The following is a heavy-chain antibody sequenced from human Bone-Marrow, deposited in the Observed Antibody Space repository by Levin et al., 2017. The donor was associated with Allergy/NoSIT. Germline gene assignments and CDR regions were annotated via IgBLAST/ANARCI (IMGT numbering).Heavy chain of an antibody. Sequence: PGESLKISCKASAHIFATYGLSWVRQAPGQGLEWLGWISPANGHTDYGQRFQGRVTMTTDTSTTTAYMELMTLTSDDTAVYYCATLVGASAGNYWGQGTLVIVSS. J-gene: IGHJ4*02. CDR2: ISPANGHT. CDR1: AHIFATYG. V-gene: IGHV1-18*01. CDR3: ATLVGASAGNY. D-gene: IGHD1-26*01.